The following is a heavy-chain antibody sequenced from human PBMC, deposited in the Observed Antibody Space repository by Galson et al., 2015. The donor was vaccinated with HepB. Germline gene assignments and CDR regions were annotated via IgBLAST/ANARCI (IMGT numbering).Heavy chain of an antibody. CDR2: ISGSGGST. J-gene: IGHJ4*02. V-gene: IGHV3-23*01. CDR1: GFTFSSYA. Sequence: SLRLSCAASGFTFSSYAMSWVRQAPGKGLEWVSAISGSGGSTYYADSVKGRFTISRDNSKNTLYLQMNSLRAEDTAVYYCAKVQGFVTFGGVAYWGQGTLVTVSS. D-gene: IGHD3-16*01. CDR3: AKVQGFVTFGGVAY.